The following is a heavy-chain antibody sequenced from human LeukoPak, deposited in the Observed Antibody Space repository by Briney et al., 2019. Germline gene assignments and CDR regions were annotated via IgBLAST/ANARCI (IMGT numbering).Heavy chain of an antibody. V-gene: IGHV4-4*02. CDR2: IHQSGST. D-gene: IGHD3-10*01. CDR1: GGSISSSNW. J-gene: IGHJ6*02. Sequence: PSGTLSLTCAVSGGSISSSNWWSWVRQSPGKGLEWIGEIHQSGSTNYNPSLKSRVTVLVDKSKNQFSLKLTSVTAADTAVYYCAREQLSITSYGMDVWGQGTTVTVSS. CDR3: AREQLSITSYGMDV.